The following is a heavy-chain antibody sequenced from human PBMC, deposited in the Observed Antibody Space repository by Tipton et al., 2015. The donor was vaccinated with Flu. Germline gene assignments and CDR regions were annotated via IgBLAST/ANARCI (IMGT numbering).Heavy chain of an antibody. CDR3: ARALWIEGYSDY. J-gene: IGHJ4*02. CDR1: GGSISSGGYS. Sequence: TLSLTCAVSGGSISSGGYSWSWIRQPPGKGLEWIGYIYHSGSTYYNPSLKSRVTISVDRSKNQFSLKLSSVTAADTAVYYCARALWIEGYSDYWGQGTLVTVSS. CDR2: IYHSGST. D-gene: IGHD3-3*01. V-gene: IGHV4-30-2*01.